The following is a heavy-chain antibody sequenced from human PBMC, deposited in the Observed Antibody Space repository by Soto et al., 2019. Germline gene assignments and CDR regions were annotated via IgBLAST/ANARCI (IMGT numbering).Heavy chain of an antibody. D-gene: IGHD6-6*01. CDR3: ARDHCRQYGRNWRYYALDF. J-gene: IGHJ6*02. CDR1: GDSISGYY. V-gene: IGHV4-59*01. CDR2: IHHSGKT. Sequence: QVQLEESGPGLLKPSETLSLTCTVSGDSISGYYWSWIRRPPGKGLEWIGYIHHSGKTAYNPSHKSRVAISIDTSKNQFSLYLRSVTAADTAVYFCARDHCRQYGRNWRYYALDFWGQGTTVTVSS.